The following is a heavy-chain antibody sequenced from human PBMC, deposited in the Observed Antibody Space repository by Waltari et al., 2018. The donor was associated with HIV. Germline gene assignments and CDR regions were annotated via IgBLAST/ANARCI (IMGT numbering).Heavy chain of an antibody. CDR1: GIDFSNFA. CDR3: ARLTREGYNGGFDY. J-gene: IGHJ4*02. D-gene: IGHD1-1*01. CDR2: IWLDSSNK. Sequence: QVQLVEPGGGVVPPGRSLILSCAASGIDFSNFAMHWFRQAPGKGLEWVGVIWLDSSNKYYGDSVKGRVTISRDNSKKTVYLQMNSLRGEDTAVYYCARLTREGYNGGFDYWGQGTLVTVSS. V-gene: IGHV3-33*08.